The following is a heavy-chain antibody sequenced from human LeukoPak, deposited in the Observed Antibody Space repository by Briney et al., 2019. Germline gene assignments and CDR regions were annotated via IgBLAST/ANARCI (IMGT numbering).Heavy chain of an antibody. CDR2: IPYDGSNK. CDR3: AGDFDY. V-gene: IGHV3-30*02. CDR1: GFTFSSYG. J-gene: IGHJ4*02. Sequence: PGGSLRLSCAASGFTFSSYGMHWVRQALGKGLEWVTFIPYDGSNKYYADSVKGRFTISRDNSKNMLYLQMNSLRAEDTAVYYCAGDFDYWGQGTLVTVSS.